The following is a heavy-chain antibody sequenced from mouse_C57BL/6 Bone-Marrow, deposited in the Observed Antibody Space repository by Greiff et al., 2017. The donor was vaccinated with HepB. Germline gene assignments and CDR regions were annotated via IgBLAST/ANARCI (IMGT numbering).Heavy chain of an antibody. D-gene: IGHD1-1*01. CDR3: ARKDYGSSYGFAY. J-gene: IGHJ3*01. CDR2: ISDGGSYT. V-gene: IGHV5-4*03. Sequence: DVKLVESGGGLVKPGGSLKLSCAASGFTFSSYAMSWVRQTPEKRLEWVATISDGGSYTYYPDNVKGRFTISRDNAKNNLYLQMSHLKSEDTAMYYCARKDYGSSYGFAYWGQGTLVTVSA. CDR1: GFTFSSYA.